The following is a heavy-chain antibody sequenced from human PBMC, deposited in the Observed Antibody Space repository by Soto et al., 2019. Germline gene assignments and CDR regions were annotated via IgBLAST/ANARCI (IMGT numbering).Heavy chain of an antibody. CDR1: GFTFSSYA. J-gene: IGHJ6*02. CDR2: ISGSGGST. D-gene: IGHD3-22*01. Sequence: EVQLLESGGGLVQPGGSLRLSCAASGFTFSSYAMSWVRQAPGKGLEWVPAISGSGGSTYYADSVKGRFTISRDNSKNTLYLQMNSLRAEDTAVYYCAKGRLLYHYGMDVWGQGTTVTVSS. CDR3: AKGRLLYHYGMDV. V-gene: IGHV3-23*01.